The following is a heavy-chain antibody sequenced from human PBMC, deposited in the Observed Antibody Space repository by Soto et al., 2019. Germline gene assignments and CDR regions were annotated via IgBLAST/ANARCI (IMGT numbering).Heavy chain of an antibody. V-gene: IGHV4-39*01. Sequence: SETLSLTCTVSGGSISSSSYYWGWIRQPPGKGLEWIGSIYYSGSTYYNPSLKSRVTISVDTSKNQFSLKPSSVTAADTAVYYCARRLIGSNYSPYYYGMDVWGQGTTVTVSS. CDR2: IYYSGST. J-gene: IGHJ6*02. CDR3: ARRLIGSNYSPYYYGMDV. D-gene: IGHD4-4*01. CDR1: GGSISSSSYY.